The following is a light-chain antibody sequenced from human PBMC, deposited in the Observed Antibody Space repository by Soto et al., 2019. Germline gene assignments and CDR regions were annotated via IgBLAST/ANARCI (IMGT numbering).Light chain of an antibody. J-gene: IGKJ4*01. Sequence: DIVMTQSPDSLAVSLGERATINCKSSQSVLSSSNNKNYLAWYQQKPGQPPKLLIYWASTRQSGVPDRFSGSGSGTDFTLTNSSLQAEDVAVYYCQHYYTVPVTFGGGTKVEIK. CDR2: WAS. V-gene: IGKV4-1*01. CDR1: QSVLSSSNNKNY. CDR3: QHYYTVPVT.